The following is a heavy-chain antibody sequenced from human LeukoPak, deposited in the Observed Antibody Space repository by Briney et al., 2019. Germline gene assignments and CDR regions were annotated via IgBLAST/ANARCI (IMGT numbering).Heavy chain of an antibody. V-gene: IGHV3-33*01. Sequence: GRSLTLSCAASGFSFNTYAMHWVRQAPGQGLEWVALIWHDGSHKFYSNSVRGQFTISRDNSKNTVYLQMNNLRPEDTAVYYCARHYSRGFRVDYWGQGTLVTVSS. D-gene: IGHD6-13*01. CDR1: GFSFNTYA. CDR2: IWHDGSHK. CDR3: ARHYSRGFRVDY. J-gene: IGHJ4*02.